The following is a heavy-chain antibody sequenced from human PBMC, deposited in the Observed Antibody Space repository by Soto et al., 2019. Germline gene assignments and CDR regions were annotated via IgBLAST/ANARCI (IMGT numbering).Heavy chain of an antibody. CDR2: IDPSDSYT. V-gene: IGHV5-10-1*01. CDR3: ARHADYGIYYYGMDV. J-gene: IGHJ6*02. CDR1: GYSFTSYW. Sequence: GESLKISCKGSGYSFTSYWISWVRQMPGKGVEGMGRIDPSDSYTNYSPSFQGHVTISADKSISTAYLQWSSLKASDTAMYYCARHADYGIYYYGMDVWGQGTTVTVSS. D-gene: IGHD4-17*01.